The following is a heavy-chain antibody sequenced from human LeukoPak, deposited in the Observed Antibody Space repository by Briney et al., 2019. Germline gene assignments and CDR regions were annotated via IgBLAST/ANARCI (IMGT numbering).Heavy chain of an antibody. CDR3: ARRGGGYSPPYDY. V-gene: IGHV3-53*01. J-gene: IGHJ4*02. CDR1: GFTVSTNY. CDR2: IYNGGST. D-gene: IGHD4-23*01. Sequence: GSLRLSCVVSGFTVSTNYMSYVRQAPGERLEWVSLIYNGGSTYYSDSVKGRFTISRDNSKNTLYLQMKSLRAEDRAVYYCARRGGGYSPPYDYWGQGTLVTVSS.